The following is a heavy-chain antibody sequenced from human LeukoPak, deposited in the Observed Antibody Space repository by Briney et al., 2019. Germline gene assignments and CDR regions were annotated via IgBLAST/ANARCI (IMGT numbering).Heavy chain of an antibody. CDR2: INHSGNT. J-gene: IGHJ4*02. CDR3: ARARVKLTYYFDY. D-gene: IGHD1-1*01. Sequence: SETLSLTCAVYGGSFSVYYWSWIPQPPGKGLEWIGEINHSGNTNYNPSPNSRVTISVDTSKNQFSLKLSSVHAADTAVYYCARARVKLTYYFDYWGQGTLVTVSS. V-gene: IGHV4-34*01. CDR1: GGSFSVYY.